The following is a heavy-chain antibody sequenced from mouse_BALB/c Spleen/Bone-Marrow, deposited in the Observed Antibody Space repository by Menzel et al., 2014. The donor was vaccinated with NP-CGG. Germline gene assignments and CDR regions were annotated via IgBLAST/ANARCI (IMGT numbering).Heavy chain of an antibody. J-gene: IGHJ4*01. CDR3: AMWLRRDYYAMDY. CDR2: IYPGNVNT. V-gene: IGHV1S56*01. CDR1: GYTFTRFY. Sequence: QVQLQQSGPELVKPGASVRISCKASGYTFTRFYIQWMKQRPGQGLEWIGWIYPGNVNTKHNEKFKGKATLTADKSSSTAYMHLSSLASEDSAVYFCAMWLRRDYYAMDYWGQGTSVTVSS. D-gene: IGHD2-2*01.